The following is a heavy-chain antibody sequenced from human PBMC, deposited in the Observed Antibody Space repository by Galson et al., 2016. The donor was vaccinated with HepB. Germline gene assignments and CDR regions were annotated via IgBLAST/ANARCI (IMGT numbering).Heavy chain of an antibody. Sequence: SLRLSCAASGFTFSDNYMSWIRQAPGKGLEWLSYITSTGSYTNYAGSVKGRFTASRDNAKNSLYLQMNSLRAEDTAVYYCATGPPSYYYDSSGYYSGWGQGTLVTVSS. CDR2: ITSTGSYT. V-gene: IGHV3-11*06. CDR1: GFTFSDNY. CDR3: ATGPPSYYYDSSGYYSG. D-gene: IGHD3-22*01. J-gene: IGHJ4*02.